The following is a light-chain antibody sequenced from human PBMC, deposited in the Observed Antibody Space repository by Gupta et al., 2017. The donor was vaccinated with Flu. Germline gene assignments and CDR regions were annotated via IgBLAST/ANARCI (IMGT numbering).Light chain of an antibody. CDR2: DVF. J-gene: IGKJ4*01. V-gene: IGKV3-11*01. Sequence: PATLSLSPGERATLSCRASQSVSGYLTWYQQKPGQAPRLLIYDVFNRATGIPARFSGSGSGTDFTLTISSLEPEDFAVYYCQQRSNWPLTFGGGTKVEIK. CDR3: QQRSNWPLT. CDR1: QSVSGY.